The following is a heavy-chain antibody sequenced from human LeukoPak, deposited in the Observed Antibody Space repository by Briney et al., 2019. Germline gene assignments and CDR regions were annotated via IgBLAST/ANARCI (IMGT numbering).Heavy chain of an antibody. D-gene: IGHD3-3*01. Sequence: PSETLSLTCTVSGGSISSSSYYWSWIRQPAGKGLEWIGRIYTSGSTNYNPSLKSRVTMSVDTSKNQFSLKLSSVTAADTAVYYCTISSFGAYYYYMGVWGKGTTVTVSS. CDR2: IYTSGST. CDR1: GGSISSSSYY. J-gene: IGHJ6*03. V-gene: IGHV4-61*02. CDR3: TISSFGAYYYYMGV.